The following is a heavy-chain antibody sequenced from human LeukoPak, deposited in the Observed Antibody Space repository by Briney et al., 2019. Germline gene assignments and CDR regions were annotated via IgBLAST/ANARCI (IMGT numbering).Heavy chain of an antibody. CDR3: ARVSQQLAFDY. CDR2: ISSSSSYI. CDR1: GFTFSSYS. V-gene: IGHV3-21*04. J-gene: IGHJ4*02. D-gene: IGHD6-13*01. Sequence: PGGSLRLSCAASGFTFSSYSMNWVRQAPGKGLEWVSSISSSSSYIYYADSVKGRFTISRDNSKNTLYLQMNSLRAEDTAVYYCARVSQQLAFDYWGQGTLVTVSS.